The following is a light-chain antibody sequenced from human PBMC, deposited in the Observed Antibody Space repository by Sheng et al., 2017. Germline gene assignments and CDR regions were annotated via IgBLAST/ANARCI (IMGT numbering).Light chain of an antibody. CDR1: ILAKKY. CDR2: KDT. Sequence: SYELTQPSSVSVSPGQTASITCSGDILAKKYGRWFQQKPGQAPVLLIYKDTYRPSGIPERFSGSSSRTTVTLTVSGAQVEDEADYYCFSATDNNRGVFGGGTKLTVL. V-gene: IGLV3-27*01. J-gene: IGLJ2*01. CDR3: FSATDNNRGV.